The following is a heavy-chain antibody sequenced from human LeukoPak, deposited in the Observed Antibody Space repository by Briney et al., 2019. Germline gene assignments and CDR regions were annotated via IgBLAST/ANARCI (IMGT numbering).Heavy chain of an antibody. D-gene: IGHD3-10*01. CDR2: INHSGST. J-gene: IGHJ6*02. CDR3: ARRAPYYYGSGSYQYYYYYGMDV. CDR1: GGSFSGYY. Sequence: SETLSLTCAVYGGSFSGYYWSWIRQPPGKGLEWIGEINHSGSTNYNPSLKSRVTISVDTSKNQFSLKLSSVTAADTAVYYCARRAPYYYGSGSYQYYYYYGMDVWGQGTTVTVSS. V-gene: IGHV4-34*01.